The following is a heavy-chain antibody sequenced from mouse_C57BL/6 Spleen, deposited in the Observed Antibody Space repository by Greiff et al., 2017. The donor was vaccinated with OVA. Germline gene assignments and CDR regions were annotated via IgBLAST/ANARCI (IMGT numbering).Heavy chain of an antibody. CDR1: GFTFTDYY. CDR3: AQITTVVDWYFDV. V-gene: IGHV7-3*01. Sequence: EVKLQESGGGLVQPGGSLSLSCAASGFTFTDYYMSWVRQPPGKALEWLGFIRNKANGYTTEYSASVKGRFTISRDNSQSILYLQMNALRAEDSATYYCAQITTVVDWYFDVWGTGTTVTVSS. D-gene: IGHD1-1*01. J-gene: IGHJ1*03. CDR2: IRNKANGYTT.